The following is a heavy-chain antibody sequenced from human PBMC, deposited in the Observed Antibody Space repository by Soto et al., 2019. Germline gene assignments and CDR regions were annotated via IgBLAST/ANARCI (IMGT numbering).Heavy chain of an antibody. J-gene: IGHJ4*02. CDR1: GYTFTIYG. V-gene: IGHV1-18*01. CDR3: AREGALGYSYGSSHTDY. Sequence: QVQLVQSGAEVKKPGASVKVSCKASGYTFTIYGISWVRQAPGQGLEWMGWISAYNGNTNYAQKLQCRVTMTTDTSTSTAYMELRSLRSDDTAVYYCAREGALGYSYGSSHTDYWGQGTLVTVSS. D-gene: IGHD5-18*01. CDR2: ISAYNGNT.